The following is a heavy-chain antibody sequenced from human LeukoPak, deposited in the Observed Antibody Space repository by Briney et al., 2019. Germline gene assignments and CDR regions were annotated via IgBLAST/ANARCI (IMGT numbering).Heavy chain of an antibody. CDR1: GGTFINYA. Sequence: ASVKVSCKASGGTFINYAISWVRQAPGQGLQWMGRIIPLLGIVNYAQKFQGRVTIIADKSTSTAYMELSSLRSEDTAVYYCARDRALVRGLWLPSAFDSWGQGTQVTVSS. CDR2: IIPLLGIV. J-gene: IGHJ4*02. V-gene: IGHV1-69*04. CDR3: ARDRALVRGLWLPSAFDS. D-gene: IGHD5-18*01.